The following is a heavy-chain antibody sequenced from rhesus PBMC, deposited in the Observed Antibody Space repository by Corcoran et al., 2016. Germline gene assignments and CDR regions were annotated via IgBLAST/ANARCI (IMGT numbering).Heavy chain of an antibody. Sequence: EVQLVESGGGLVQPGGSLRLSCAASGFTFSNSWMCWVRQAPGKGLDWVGRIKNKADGGTAAYAESVKGRFTISRDDSKNTLYLQMNSPKTEDTAVYYCTSYSSGWSGYWGQGVLVTVSS. CDR3: TSYSSGWSGY. D-gene: IGHD6S26*01. CDR1: GFTFSNSW. V-gene: IGHV3-16*02. CDR2: IKNKADGGTA. J-gene: IGHJ4*01.